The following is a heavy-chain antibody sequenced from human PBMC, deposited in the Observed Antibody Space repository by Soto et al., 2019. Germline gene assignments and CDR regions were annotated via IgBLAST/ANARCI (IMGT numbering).Heavy chain of an antibody. V-gene: IGHV1-69*01. CDR2: IIPIFGTA. D-gene: IGHD2-8*01. J-gene: IGHJ6*02. CDR3: ARVSVQYCTNGVCPPRYYYYYGMDV. Sequence: QVQLVQSGAEVKKPGSSVKVSCKASGGTFSSYAISWVRQAPGQGLEWMGGIIPIFGTANYAQKFQGRVTITPDESTSTAYLELSSLSSEDTAVYYCARVSVQYCTNGVCPPRYYYYYGMDVWGQGTTVTVSS. CDR1: GGTFSSYA.